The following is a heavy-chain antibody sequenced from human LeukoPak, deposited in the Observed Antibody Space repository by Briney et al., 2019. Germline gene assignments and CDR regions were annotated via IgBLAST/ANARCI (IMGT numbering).Heavy chain of an antibody. CDR1: GFSLSTSEVG. CDR2: IYGNDAK. D-gene: IGHD6-13*01. CDR3: GHRRGEGIAAALLDY. J-gene: IGHJ4*02. V-gene: IGHV2-5*01. Sequence: ESGPTLVKPTQTLTLTCTFSGFSLSTSEVGVGWIRQPPGKTLEWLALIYGNDAKLYSSSLKSRLTITKDTSKNQVVLTMTNMDPVDTATYYCGHRRGEGIAAALLDYWGQGTLVTVSS.